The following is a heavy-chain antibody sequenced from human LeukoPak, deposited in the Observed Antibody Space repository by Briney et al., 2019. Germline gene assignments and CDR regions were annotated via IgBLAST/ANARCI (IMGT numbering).Heavy chain of an antibody. V-gene: IGHV4-39*02. CDR3: GLDTSSVERFDY. D-gene: IGHD1-1*01. CDR1: GGSITSTSYY. Sequence: PSETLSLTCTVSGGSITSTSYYWGWIRQPPGKGLEWIGTIHYTGTTYFHPSLKSRLIISVGTSKNHFSLKLSSLTASANAWDYCGLDTSSVERFDYWGRGTLVTVSS. J-gene: IGHJ4*02. CDR2: IHYTGTT.